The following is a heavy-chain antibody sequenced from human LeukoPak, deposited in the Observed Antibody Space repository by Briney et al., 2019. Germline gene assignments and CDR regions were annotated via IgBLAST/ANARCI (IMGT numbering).Heavy chain of an antibody. V-gene: IGHV3-48*03. CDR2: ISSTSGSTI. CDR3: ARRYCSSTSCLLDY. D-gene: IGHD2-2*01. CDR1: GFTFSSYE. J-gene: IGHJ4*02. Sequence: QPGGSLRLSCAASGFTFSSYEMNWVRQAPGKGREWGSYISSTSGSTIYYADSVKGRFTISRDNAKNSLYLQMNSLRAEDTAVYYCARRYCSSTSCLLDYWGQGTLVTVSS.